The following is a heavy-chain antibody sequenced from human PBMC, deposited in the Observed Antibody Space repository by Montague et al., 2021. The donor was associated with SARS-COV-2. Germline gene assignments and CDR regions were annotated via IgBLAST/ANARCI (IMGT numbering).Heavy chain of an antibody. V-gene: IGHV4-34*01. CDR2: INHSGST. J-gene: IGHJ5*02. D-gene: IGHD2-2*02. CDR1: GRSFSGYY. Sequence: SETLSLTCAVYGRSFSGYYWSWIRQPPGKGLEWIGEINHSGSTNYNPSLRSRVTISVDTSKNQFSLKLSSVTAAGTAVYYCASLTLGYCSSTSCYSDWFDPWGQGTLVTASS. CDR3: ASLTLGYCSSTSCYSDWFDP.